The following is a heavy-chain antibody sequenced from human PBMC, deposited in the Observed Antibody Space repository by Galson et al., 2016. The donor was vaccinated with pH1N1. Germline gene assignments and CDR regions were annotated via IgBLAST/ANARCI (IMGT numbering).Heavy chain of an antibody. V-gene: IGHV1-46*03. Sequence: SVKVSCKASGYTFTSYYMHWVRQAPGQGLEWMGIINPSGGNTNYAQKFQGRVTMTRDTSTSTVYMELSSLRSEDTAVYYCARALNFVDAPNRPYNGFYPWGQGTLVTVSS. CDR2: INPSGGNT. D-gene: IGHD2-21*01. J-gene: IGHJ5*02. CDR1: GYTFTSYY. CDR3: ARALNFVDAPNRPYNGFYP.